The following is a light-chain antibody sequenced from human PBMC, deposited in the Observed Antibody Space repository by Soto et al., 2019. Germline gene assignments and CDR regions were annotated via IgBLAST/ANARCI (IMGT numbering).Light chain of an antibody. CDR3: QQYGMSWWT. V-gene: IGKV3-20*01. J-gene: IGKJ1*01. CDR2: DAS. CDR1: QSVSSNY. Sequence: EIVLTQSPGTLSLSPGERATLSCRTSQSVSSNYLAWYQQKPGQAPRLLIYDASSRATGTPDRFSGSGSGTDFTLTISRLEPEDFAVYYCQQYGMSWWTFGQGTKVENK.